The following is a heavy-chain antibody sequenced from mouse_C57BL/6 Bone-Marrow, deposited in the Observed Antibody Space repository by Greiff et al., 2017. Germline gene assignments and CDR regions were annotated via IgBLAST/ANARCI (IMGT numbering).Heavy chain of an antibody. CDR1: GFNIKDYY. J-gene: IGHJ2*01. V-gene: IGHV14-2*01. CDR2: IDPEDGET. D-gene: IGHD1-1*01. Sequence: EVQLQQSGAELVKPGASVKLSCTASGFNIKDYYIHWVKQRTEQGPEWIGRIDPEDGETKYAPKFQDKATITAATSSNTAYLQLSSLTSEDTAVYYCTRSLIYYGTNYWGQGTTLTVSS. CDR3: TRSLIYYGTNY.